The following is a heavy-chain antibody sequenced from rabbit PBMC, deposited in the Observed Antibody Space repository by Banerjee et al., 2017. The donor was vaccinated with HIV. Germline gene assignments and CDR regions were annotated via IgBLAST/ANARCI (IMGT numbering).Heavy chain of an antibody. CDR1: GFSFSRGYD. D-gene: IGHD1-1*01. J-gene: IGHJ4*01. CDR2: IVAGSSGNT. V-gene: IGHV1S40*01. Sequence: QSLEESGGDLVKPGASLTLTCTASGFSFSRGYDICWVRQAPGKGPEWIARIVAGSSGNTVYASWAKGRFTISKTSSTTVTLQMTSLTAADTATYFCARRKLTSDGGDYSLWGPGTLVTVS. CDR3: ARRKLTSDGGDYSL.